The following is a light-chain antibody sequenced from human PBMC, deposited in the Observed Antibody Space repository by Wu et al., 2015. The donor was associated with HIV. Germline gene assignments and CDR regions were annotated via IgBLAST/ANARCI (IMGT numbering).Light chain of an antibody. CDR3: QLYGHSSWT. CDR1: RSVSSSY. Sequence: EIVLTQSPGTLSLSPGERATLSCRASRSVSSSYLSWYQQKPGQAPRLLIYAASSRATGIPDRFSGSGSETDFTLTISRLEPEDFAVYYCQLYGHSSWTFGQGTKVEIK. J-gene: IGKJ1*01. CDR2: AAS. V-gene: IGKV3-20*01.